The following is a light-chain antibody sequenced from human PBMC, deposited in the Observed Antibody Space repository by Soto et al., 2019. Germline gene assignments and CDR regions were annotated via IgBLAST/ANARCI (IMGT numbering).Light chain of an antibody. J-gene: IGKJ2*01. CDR3: QHYNNWPFT. CDR2: AAS. CDR1: QSVSSN. V-gene: IGKV3-15*01. Sequence: EIVMTQSPATLSVSPGEKATLSCRASQSVSSNLAWYQQKPGQAPTLLIYAASARATGIPVRFSGSRSGTEFTLTISSLQSEDFAVYYCQHYNNWPFTFGQGTTLEIK.